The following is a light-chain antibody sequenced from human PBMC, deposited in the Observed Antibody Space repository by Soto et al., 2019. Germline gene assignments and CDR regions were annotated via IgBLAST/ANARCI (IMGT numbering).Light chain of an antibody. CDR2: GAS. CDR1: QSVSSSY. Sequence: EIVLTRSPGTLSLSPGERATLSCRASQSVSSSYLAWYQQKPGQAPRLLIYGASSRATGIPDRFSGSGSGTDFTLTISRLEPEDFAVYYCQQSAWTFGQGTKVDIK. V-gene: IGKV3-20*01. J-gene: IGKJ1*01. CDR3: QQSAWT.